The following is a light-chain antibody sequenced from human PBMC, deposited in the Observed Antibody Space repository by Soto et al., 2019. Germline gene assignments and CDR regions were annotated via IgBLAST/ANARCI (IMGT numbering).Light chain of an antibody. CDR1: QSVSSSY. V-gene: IGKV3-20*01. CDR3: QQYGSSPRFT. J-gene: IGKJ3*01. CDR2: GAS. Sequence: EIGLTQSPGTLSLSPGERATLSCRASQSVSSSYLAWYQQKPGQAPRLLIYGASSRATGIPDRFSGSGSGTDFTLTISRREPEDFAVYYCQQYGSSPRFTFGPGTKVDIK.